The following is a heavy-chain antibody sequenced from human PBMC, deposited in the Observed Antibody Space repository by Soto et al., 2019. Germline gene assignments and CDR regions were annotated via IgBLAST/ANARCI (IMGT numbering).Heavy chain of an antibody. CDR3: ANDLIDYSNSYFDY. CDR1: GFSFSNYA. J-gene: IGHJ4*02. D-gene: IGHD4-4*01. V-gene: IGHV3-23*01. Sequence: EVQLLESGGGLVQPGGSLRLSCATSGFSFSNYAMSWVRQAPGKGLEWVAAITSVGYTYYVDSLKGRFTIPRDNSKNTLYLQMNSLRAEDTSVYYCANDLIDYSNSYFDYWGQGTLVTVSS. CDR2: ITSVGYT.